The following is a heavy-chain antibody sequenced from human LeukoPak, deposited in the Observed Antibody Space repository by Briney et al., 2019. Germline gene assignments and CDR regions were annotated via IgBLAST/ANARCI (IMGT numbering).Heavy chain of an antibody. D-gene: IGHD2-15*01. CDR3: AATYCSGGSCSDPTFDY. J-gene: IGHJ4*02. CDR2: IYYSGST. Sequence: PSETLSLTCTVSGGSISSSSYHWGWIRQPPGKGLEWIGSIYYSGSTYYNPSLKSRVTISVDTSRNQFSLKLSSVTAADTAVYYCAATYCSGGSCSDPTFDYWGQGTLVTVSS. CDR1: GGSISSSSYH. V-gene: IGHV4-39*01.